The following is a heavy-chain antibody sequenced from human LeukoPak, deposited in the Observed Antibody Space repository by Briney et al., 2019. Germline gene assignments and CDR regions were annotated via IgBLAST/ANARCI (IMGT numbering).Heavy chain of an antibody. CDR2: IRYDGSNK. D-gene: IGHD3-22*01. V-gene: IGHV3-30*02. CDR3: AKDYGSSGYRHFQH. CDR1: GFTFSSYS. Sequence: GGSLRLSCAASGFTFSSYSMNWVRQAPGKGLEWVAFIRYDGSNKYYADSVKGRFTISRDNSKNTLYLQMNSLRAEDTAVYYCAKDYGSSGYRHFQHWGQGTLVTVSS. J-gene: IGHJ1*01.